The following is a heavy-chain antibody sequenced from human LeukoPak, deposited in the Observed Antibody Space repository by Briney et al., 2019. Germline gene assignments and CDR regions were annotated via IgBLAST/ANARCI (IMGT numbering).Heavy chain of an antibody. CDR1: GYTXTGYY. V-gene: IGHV1-2*02. CDR2: INPNSGVT. D-gene: IGHD5-18*01. Sequence: GASVKVSCKASGYTXTGYYMHRVRQAPGQGLEWMGWINPNSGVTNYAQNFQGRVTMTRDTSISTAFMELTSLRPDDTAVYYCARDLLLDSWGQGTLVTVSS. J-gene: IGHJ4*02. CDR3: ARDLLLDS.